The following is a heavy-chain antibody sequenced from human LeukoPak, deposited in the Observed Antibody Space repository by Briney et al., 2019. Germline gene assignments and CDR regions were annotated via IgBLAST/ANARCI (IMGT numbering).Heavy chain of an antibody. Sequence: ASVKVSCKTSGYTFTNYGISWVRQAPGQGLEWMGWTSAYNGNTNYAQKLRGRVTLIIDRSTSTVYMKLRSLRSDDTAVYYCARDATDAAFTPMNDYWGQGTLVTVSS. CDR2: TSAYNGNT. D-gene: IGHD2-15*01. CDR3: ARDATDAAFTPMNDY. CDR1: GYTFTNYG. V-gene: IGHV1-18*01. J-gene: IGHJ4*02.